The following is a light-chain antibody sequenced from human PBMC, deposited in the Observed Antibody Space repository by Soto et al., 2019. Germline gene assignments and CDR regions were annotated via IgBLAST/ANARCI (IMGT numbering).Light chain of an antibody. Sequence: ETVMTPSPATLSVSPGERATLSWWASQSVNSNLAWYQQKLGQAPRVLIYGASTRATGIPARFSGSGSETEFILTISSLQSEDSATDYCQHYNTWPWTFGQGTKVDIK. J-gene: IGKJ1*01. CDR2: GAS. V-gene: IGKV3-15*01. CDR3: QHYNTWPWT. CDR1: QSVNSN.